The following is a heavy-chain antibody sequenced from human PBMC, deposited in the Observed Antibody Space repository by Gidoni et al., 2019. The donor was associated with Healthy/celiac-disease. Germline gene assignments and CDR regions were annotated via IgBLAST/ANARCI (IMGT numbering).Heavy chain of an antibody. D-gene: IGHD3-9*01. CDR2: ISGSGGST. V-gene: IGHV3-23*01. Sequence: MSWVRQAPGKGLEWGSAISGSGGSTYYADSVKGRFTISRDNSKNTLYLQMNSLRAEDTAVYYCAKDDHILNFWGQGTLVTVSS. J-gene: IGHJ4*02. CDR3: AKDDHILNF.